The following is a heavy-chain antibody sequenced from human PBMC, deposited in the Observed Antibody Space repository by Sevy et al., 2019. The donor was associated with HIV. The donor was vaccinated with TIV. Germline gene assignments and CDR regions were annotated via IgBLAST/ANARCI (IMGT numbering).Heavy chain of an antibody. CDR1: GFTFSSYS. Sequence: GGSLILSCAASGFTFSSYSMNWVRQAPGKGLEWVSSISSRSSYIYYADSVKGRFTISRDNAKNSLYLQMNSLRAEDTAVYYCARDGITMVRGGAFDIWGQGTMVTVSS. V-gene: IGHV3-21*01. D-gene: IGHD3-10*01. J-gene: IGHJ3*02. CDR2: ISSRSSYI. CDR3: ARDGITMVRGGAFDI.